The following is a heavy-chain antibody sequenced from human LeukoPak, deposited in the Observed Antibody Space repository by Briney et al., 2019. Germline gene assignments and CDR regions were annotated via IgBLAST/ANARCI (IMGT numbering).Heavy chain of an antibody. CDR3: ARARFDYGSGSYWFDP. D-gene: IGHD3-10*01. J-gene: IGHJ5*02. CDR2: IIPIFGTA. Sequence: AASVKVSCKASGGTFSSYAISWVRQAPGQRLEWMGGIIPIFGTANYAQKFQGRVTITADESTSTAYMELSSLRSEDTAVYYCARARFDYGSGSYWFDPWGQGTLVTVSS. V-gene: IGHV1-69*01. CDR1: GGTFSSYA.